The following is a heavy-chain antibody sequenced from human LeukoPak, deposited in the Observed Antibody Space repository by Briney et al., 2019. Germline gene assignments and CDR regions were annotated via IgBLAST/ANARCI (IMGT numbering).Heavy chain of an antibody. CDR3: ASAPGGIGASY. CDR2: ISSSGSTI. J-gene: IGHJ4*02. V-gene: IGHV3-48*03. D-gene: IGHD3-16*01. Sequence: PGASLRLSCAASGFTFSSYEMNSVRQAPGKGLEWVSYISSSGSTIYYADSVKGRFTISRDNAKNSLYLQMNSLRAEDTAIYYCASAPGGIGASYWGQGTLVTVSS. CDR1: GFTFSSYE.